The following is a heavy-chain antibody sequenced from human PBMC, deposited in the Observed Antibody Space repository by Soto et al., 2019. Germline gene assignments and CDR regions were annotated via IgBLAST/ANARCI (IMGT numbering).Heavy chain of an antibody. Sequence: QVKLVESGGGVVQPGRSLRLSCAASGFTFSSYGMHWVRQAPVKGLEWVAVISPDGSNKDYADSVKGRFTISRDNSKNTLYLQMNSLRVEDTAEYYCAKPRSSLQWPPFDPWGHGTLVTVSS. V-gene: IGHV3-30*18. CDR2: ISPDGSNK. CDR3: AKPRSSLQWPPFDP. J-gene: IGHJ5*02. D-gene: IGHD6-19*01. CDR1: GFTFSSYG.